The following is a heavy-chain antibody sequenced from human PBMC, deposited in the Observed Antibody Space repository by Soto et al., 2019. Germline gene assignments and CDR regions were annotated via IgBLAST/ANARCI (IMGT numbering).Heavy chain of an antibody. CDR2: ISPKFGRT. D-gene: IGHD2-15*01. J-gene: IGHJ2*01. Sequence: QVQLVQSGPEVKKAGASVKVSCTAPTDYIFLAYGSDWVRQAPGQGLEWMGWISPKFGRTNYARTLQDRFTMTTDVSTTSVSMELRDLRSDDTAVYYCARDDCNGGSCDGGHYLDLWGRGTPISVSS. CDR3: ARDDCNGGSCDGGHYLDL. CDR1: DYIFLAYG. V-gene: IGHV1-18*01.